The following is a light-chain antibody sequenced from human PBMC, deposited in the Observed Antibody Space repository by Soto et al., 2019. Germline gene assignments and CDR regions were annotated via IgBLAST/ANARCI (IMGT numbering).Light chain of an antibody. CDR3: QQRSNWPLT. CDR2: DAF. CDR1: ESDSSY. J-gene: IGKJ4*01. V-gene: IGKV3-11*01. Sequence: EIVLTQSPVTLSLSPGERATLSCRASESDSSYLAWYQQRPGQAPRLLIYDAFNRATGIPARFSGSGSGTDFTLTISILEPEDFAVYYCQQRSNWPLTFGGGTKVEIK.